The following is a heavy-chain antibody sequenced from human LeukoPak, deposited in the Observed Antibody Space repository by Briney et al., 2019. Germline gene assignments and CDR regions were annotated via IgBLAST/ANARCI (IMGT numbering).Heavy chain of an antibody. Sequence: ASVKVSCEASGYTFTGYYMHWVRQAPGQGLEWMGRINPNSGGTNYAQKFQGRVTMTRDTSISTAYMELSRLRSDDTAVYYCARMYSGYDYGGQSYYYYMDVWGKGTTVTVSS. CDR3: ARMYSGYDYGGQSYYYYMDV. CDR1: GYTFTGYY. D-gene: IGHD5-12*01. CDR2: INPNSGGT. V-gene: IGHV1-2*06. J-gene: IGHJ6*03.